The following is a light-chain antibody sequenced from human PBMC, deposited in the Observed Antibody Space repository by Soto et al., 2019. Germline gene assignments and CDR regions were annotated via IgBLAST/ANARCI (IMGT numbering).Light chain of an antibody. V-gene: IGKV1-39*01. CDR1: QSISGY. J-gene: IGKJ5*01. Sequence: DIQMTQSPSSLSASVGDRVTITCRASQSISGYLNWYQQKPGKAPNLLIYAAFSMQSGVPSRFSGSGSGTDFTLTINSLHPEDFATYYCQQCYSTPITFGQGTRLDIK. CDR3: QQCYSTPIT. CDR2: AAF.